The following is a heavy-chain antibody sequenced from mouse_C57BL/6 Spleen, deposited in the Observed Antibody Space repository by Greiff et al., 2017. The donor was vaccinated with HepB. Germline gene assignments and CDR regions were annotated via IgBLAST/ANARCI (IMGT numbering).Heavy chain of an antibody. D-gene: IGHD2-4*01. CDR1: GYTFTSYW. Sequence: QVQLQQPGAELVKPGASVKLSCKASGYTFTSYWMQWVKQRPGQGLEWIGEIDPSDSYTNYNQKFKGKATLTVDTSSSTAYMQLSSLTSEDSAVYYCARYYDVDFDYWGQGTTLTVSS. CDR2: IDPSDSYT. CDR3: ARYYDVDFDY. J-gene: IGHJ2*01. V-gene: IGHV1-50*01.